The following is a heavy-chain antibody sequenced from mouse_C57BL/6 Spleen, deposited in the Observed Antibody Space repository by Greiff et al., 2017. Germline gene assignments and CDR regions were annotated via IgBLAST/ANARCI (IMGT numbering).Heavy chain of an antibody. V-gene: IGHV1-64*01. J-gene: IGHJ2*01. D-gene: IGHD1-1*01. Sequence: VQLQQSGAELVKPGASVKLSCKASGYTFTSYWMHWVKQRPGQGLEWIGMIHPNSGSTNYNEKFKSKATLTVDKSSSTAYMQLSSLTSEDSAVYYCANYYYGSSYFDYWGQGTTLTVSS. CDR1: GYTFTSYW. CDR3: ANYYYGSSYFDY. CDR2: IHPNSGST.